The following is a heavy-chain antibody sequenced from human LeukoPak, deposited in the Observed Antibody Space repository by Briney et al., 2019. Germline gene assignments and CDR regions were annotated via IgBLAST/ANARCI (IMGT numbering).Heavy chain of an antibody. V-gene: IGHV1-2*02. D-gene: IGHD4-11*01. CDR2: INPNSGGT. CDR3: ATTVTTLYYYYYMDV. CDR1: GYTFTSYD. J-gene: IGHJ6*03. Sequence: GASVKVSCKASGYTFTSYDINWVRQATGQGLEWMGWINPNSGGTNYAQKFQGRVTMTRDTSISTAYMEVSRLRSDDTAVYYCATTVTTLYYYYYMDVWGRGTTVTVSS.